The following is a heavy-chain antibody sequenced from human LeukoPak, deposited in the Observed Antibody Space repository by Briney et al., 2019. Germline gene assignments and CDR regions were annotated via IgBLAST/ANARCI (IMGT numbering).Heavy chain of an antibody. J-gene: IGHJ4*02. V-gene: IGHV4-59*11. D-gene: IGHD5-18*01. CDR2: LRDSVTT. Sequence: SETLSLTCTVSGGSITTHYWSWIRQPPGKGLEWIAYLRDSVTTKDTPSLKSRVTLSADTSKDQYFLRLTSVTAADTAVYYCATIKRGDIFGYFDFWGQGILVTVSS. CDR3: ATIKRGDIFGYFDF. CDR1: GGSITTHY.